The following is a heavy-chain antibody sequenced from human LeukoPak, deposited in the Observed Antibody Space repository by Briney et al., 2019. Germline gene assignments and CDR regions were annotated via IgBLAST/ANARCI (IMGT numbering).Heavy chain of an antibody. CDR2: INTNTGNP. J-gene: IGHJ6*02. V-gene: IGHV7-4-1*02. CDR1: GYTFTNYA. Sequence: ASVKVSCKASGYTFTNYAMNWVRQAPGQGLEWVGWINTNTGNPTYAQGFTGRFVFSLDTSVSTAYLQISSLKAEDTAIYYCARMNRYDSNYGMDVWGQGTTVTVS. CDR3: ARMNRYDSNYGMDV. D-gene: IGHD3-22*01.